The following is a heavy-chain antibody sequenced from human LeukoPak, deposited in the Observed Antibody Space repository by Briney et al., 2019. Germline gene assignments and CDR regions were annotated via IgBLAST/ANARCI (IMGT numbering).Heavy chain of an antibody. V-gene: IGHV3-74*01. CDR2: VSPDGTNT. CDR3: ARGPSWFDP. CDR1: GFAFRSYW. Sequence: GESLRLSRAASGFAFRSYWMHWVRQPPGKGLVWVSRVSPDGTNTDYADSLKGRFTISRDNAKNTLYLQMNSLRVEDTAVYYCARGPSWFDPWGQGTLVTVSS. J-gene: IGHJ5*02.